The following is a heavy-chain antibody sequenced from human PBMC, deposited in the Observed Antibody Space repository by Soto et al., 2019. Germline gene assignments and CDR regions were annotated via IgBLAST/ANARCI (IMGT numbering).Heavy chain of an antibody. Sequence: GGSLRLSCAASGFTFSSYAMSWVRQAPGKGLEWVSAISGSGGSTYYADSVKGRFTISRDNSKNTLYLQMNSLGAEDTAVYYCAKKGTSSSSWYLDYWGQGTLVTVS. V-gene: IGHV3-23*01. CDR2: ISGSGGST. CDR3: AKKGTSSSSWYLDY. CDR1: GFTFSSYA. D-gene: IGHD6-13*01. J-gene: IGHJ4*02.